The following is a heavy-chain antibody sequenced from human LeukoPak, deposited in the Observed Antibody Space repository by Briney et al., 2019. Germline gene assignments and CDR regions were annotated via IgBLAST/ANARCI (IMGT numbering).Heavy chain of an antibody. CDR2: IYYSGST. D-gene: IGHD6-13*01. CDR1: GGSISSYY. Sequence: SETLSLTCTVSGGSISSYYWSWIRQPPGKGLEWIGYIYYSGSTNYNPSLKSRVIISVDTSKNQFSLKLSSVTAADTAVYYCARSVESSSWWRVYYFDYWGQGTLVTVSS. J-gene: IGHJ4*02. CDR3: ARSVESSSWWRVYYFDY. V-gene: IGHV4-59*01.